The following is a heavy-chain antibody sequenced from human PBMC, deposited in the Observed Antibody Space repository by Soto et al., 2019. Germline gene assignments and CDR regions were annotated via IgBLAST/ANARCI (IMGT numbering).Heavy chain of an antibody. V-gene: IGHV4-30-4*01. CDR1: GGSISSDGYY. J-gene: IGHJ1*01. Sequence: QVQLQESGPGLVKPSQTMSLTCTVSGGSISSDGYYWSWIRQPPGKGLGWIGYIYYSGSTYYNPSLKSRVTISVDTSKNQLSLKLSSVTAADTAVYYCARGPYCTGGSCYVQHWGQGTLVTVSS. CDR3: ARGPYCTGGSCYVQH. D-gene: IGHD2-15*01. CDR2: IYYSGST.